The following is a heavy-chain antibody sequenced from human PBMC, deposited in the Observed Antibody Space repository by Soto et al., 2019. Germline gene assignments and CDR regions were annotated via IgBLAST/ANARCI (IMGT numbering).Heavy chain of an antibody. J-gene: IGHJ6*02. CDR1: GYSFTSYW. Sequence: GESLKISCKGSGYSFTSYWIGWVRQMPGKGLEWMGIIYPGDSDTRYSPSFQGQVTISADKSISTAYLQWSSLKASDTAMYYCARIRGSYYYDYGMDVWGQGTTVTVSS. D-gene: IGHD1-26*01. V-gene: IGHV5-51*01. CDR2: IYPGDSDT. CDR3: ARIRGSYYYDYGMDV.